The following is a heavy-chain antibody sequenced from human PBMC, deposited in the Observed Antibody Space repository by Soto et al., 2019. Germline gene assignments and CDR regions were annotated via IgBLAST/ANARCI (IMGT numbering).Heavy chain of an antibody. J-gene: IGHJ6*02. CDR1: GFTFSSYA. V-gene: IGHV3-23*01. Sequence: GGSLRLSCAASGFTFSSYAMSWVRQAPGKGLEWVSAISGSGGSTYYADSVKGRFTISRDNSKNTLYLQMNSLRAEDTAVYYCAKENDFWSGRDNYYYYGMDVWGQGTTVTVSS. CDR3: AKENDFWSGRDNYYYYGMDV. CDR2: ISGSGGST. D-gene: IGHD3-3*01.